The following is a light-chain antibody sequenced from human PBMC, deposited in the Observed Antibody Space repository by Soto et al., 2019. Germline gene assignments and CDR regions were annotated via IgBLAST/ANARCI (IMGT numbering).Light chain of an antibody. J-gene: IGLJ2*01. CDR3: ASWDDSLNGVV. Sequence: QSVLTQPPSASRTPGQRVTISCSGSSSNIGSNSVNWYQQLPGTAPKLLIYSNNQRPSGVPDRFSGSMSGTSASLAINGLQSEDEADYYCASWDDSLNGVVFGGGTKVTVL. CDR2: SNN. CDR1: SSNIGSNS. V-gene: IGLV1-44*01.